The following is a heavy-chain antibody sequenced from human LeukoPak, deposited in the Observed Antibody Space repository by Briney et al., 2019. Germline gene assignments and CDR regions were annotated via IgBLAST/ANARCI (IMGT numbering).Heavy chain of an antibody. J-gene: IGHJ4*02. D-gene: IGHD3-10*01. V-gene: IGHV4-31*03. CDR3: ARGKFGELYYFEY. CDR2: IYHSGTT. CDR1: GGSITGGGCY. Sequence: PSETLSLTCSVSGGSITGGGCYWSWVRQHPGKGLEWIGYIYHSGTTLYNPSLKSRVTMSVDTSKNQFSLRLNSVTAADTAVYYCARGKFGELYYFEYWGQGTLVTVSS.